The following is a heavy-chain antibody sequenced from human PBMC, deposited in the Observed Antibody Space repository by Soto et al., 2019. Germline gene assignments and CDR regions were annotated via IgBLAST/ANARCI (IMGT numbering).Heavy chain of an antibody. CDR1: GYTFTSYG. CDR3: ARDRWGPRGYDSWTGFDY. D-gene: IGHD5-12*01. J-gene: IGHJ4*02. CDR2: ISAYNGNT. Sequence: ASVKVSCKASGYTFTSYGISWVRQAPGQGLEWMGWISAYNGNTNYAQKLQGRVTMTTDTSTSTAYMELRSLRSDDTAVYYCARDRWGPRGYDSWTGFDYWGQGTLVTVSS. V-gene: IGHV1-18*01.